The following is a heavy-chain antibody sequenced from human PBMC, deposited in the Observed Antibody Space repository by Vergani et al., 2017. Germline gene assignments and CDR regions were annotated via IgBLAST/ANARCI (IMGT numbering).Heavy chain of an antibody. CDR3: ARALKIRNSPFSDYSYYGRDV. Sequence: QVQLQESGPGLVKPPGTLSLTCAVSGGSISSCNWWSLVRQPPGELLQWIGEIYHSGSTNYNPSLKCRVTISGHKSKNQFPLKLSSVTAADTAVYYCARALKIRNSPFSDYSYYGRDVWGKGTTVTVSS. CDR1: GGSISSCNW. D-gene: IGHD3-9*01. J-gene: IGHJ6*04. V-gene: IGHV4-4*03. CDR2: IYHSGST.